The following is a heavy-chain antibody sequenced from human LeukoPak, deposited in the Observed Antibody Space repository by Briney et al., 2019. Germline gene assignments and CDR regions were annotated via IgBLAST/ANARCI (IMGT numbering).Heavy chain of an antibody. Sequence: ASVKVSCKASGYTFTGYYMHWVRQAPGQGLEWMGWINPNSGGTNYAQKFQGRVTMPRDTSISTAYMELSRLRSDDTAVYYCARDPSGSYGGGNYWGQGTLVTVSS. D-gene: IGHD1-26*01. CDR3: ARDPSGSYGGGNY. CDR1: GYTFTGYY. V-gene: IGHV1-2*02. CDR2: INPNSGGT. J-gene: IGHJ4*02.